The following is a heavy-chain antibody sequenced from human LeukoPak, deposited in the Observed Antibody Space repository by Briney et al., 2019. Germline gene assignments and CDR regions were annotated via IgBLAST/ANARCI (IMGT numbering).Heavy chain of an antibody. J-gene: IGHJ6*03. D-gene: IGHD2-2*01. V-gene: IGHV1-18*01. Sequence: ASVKVSCKASGYTFTSYGIGWVRQAPGQGLEWMGWISAYNGNTKYAQKLQGRVTMTTDTSTSTAYMELRSLRSDDTAVYYCARGVVFCSTSFYPTRGYYYYMDVWGKGTTVTVSS. CDR3: ARGVVFCSTSFYPTRGYYYYMDV. CDR1: GYTFTSYG. CDR2: ISAYNGNT.